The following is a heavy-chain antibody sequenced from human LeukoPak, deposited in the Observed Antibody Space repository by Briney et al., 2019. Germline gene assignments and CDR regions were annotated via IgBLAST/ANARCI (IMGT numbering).Heavy chain of an antibody. V-gene: IGHV4-4*07. CDR1: GDSISSYY. CDR2: IYTRGST. D-gene: IGHD3-9*01. J-gene: IGHJ4*02. CDR3: AREGTSDRVLRYCDWLLSPVDY. Sequence: PSETLSLTCTVSGDSISSYYWSWIPQPAGKGVEGIGRIYTRGSTNYNPSLKSRVTMSVDTSKTQCSLKLSSVTAADTAVYYCAREGTSDRVLRYCDWLLSPVDYGGQGTLVTVSS.